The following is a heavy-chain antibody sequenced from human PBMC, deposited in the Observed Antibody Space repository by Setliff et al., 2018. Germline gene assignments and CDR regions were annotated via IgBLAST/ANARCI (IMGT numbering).Heavy chain of an antibody. J-gene: IGHJ1*01. CDR3: ARVAYGLEYFQY. CDR2: INPKTGDI. V-gene: IGHV1-2*02. D-gene: IGHD4-17*01. CDR1: GYPFIGYF. Sequence: ASVKVSCKASGYPFIGYFMHWVRQAPGQGLEWMGWINPKTGDILYAPKFQGRVTMTRDRSSNTAYMDLSRLTSDDTAVYYCARVAYGLEYFQYWGQGTLVTVSS.